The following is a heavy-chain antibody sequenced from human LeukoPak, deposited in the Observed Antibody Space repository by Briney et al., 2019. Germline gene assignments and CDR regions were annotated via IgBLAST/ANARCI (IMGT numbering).Heavy chain of an antibody. D-gene: IGHD2-21*02. Sequence: QPGGSLRLSCAASGFTFSTYAVNWVRQAPGKGLEWVSAISGSGGSTYYADSVKGRFTISRDNSKNTLYLQMNSLRAEDTAVYYCAKPVTAIRPHYFDYWGQGTLVTVSS. J-gene: IGHJ4*02. CDR1: GFTFSTYA. V-gene: IGHV3-23*01. CDR3: AKPVTAIRPHYFDY. CDR2: ISGSGGST.